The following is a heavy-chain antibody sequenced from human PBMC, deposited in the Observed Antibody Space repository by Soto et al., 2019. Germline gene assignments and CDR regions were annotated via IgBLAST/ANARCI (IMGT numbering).Heavy chain of an antibody. D-gene: IGHD4-17*01. CDR1: GYTFTSYG. V-gene: IGHV1-18*01. Sequence: QVQLVQSGAEVKKPGASVKVSCKASGYTFTSYGISWLRQAPGQGLEWMGWISTYNGDTNYAQKFQGRVTLTTDTSTTTVYMELRSLRSDDTAVYYCARDHPTGTTFGYWGQGTLVTVSS. CDR3: ARDHPTGTTFGY. J-gene: IGHJ4*02. CDR2: ISTYNGDT.